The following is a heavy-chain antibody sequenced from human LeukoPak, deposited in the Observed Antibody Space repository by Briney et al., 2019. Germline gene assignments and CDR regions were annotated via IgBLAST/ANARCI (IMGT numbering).Heavy chain of an antibody. Sequence: ASVNVSCKASGYTFTGYYMHWVRQAPGQGLEWMGRINPNSGGTNYAQKFQGRVTMTRDTSISTAYMELSRLRSDDTAVYYCATQGGYSYGQEVYFDYWGQGTLVTVSS. D-gene: IGHD5-18*01. CDR2: INPNSGGT. CDR1: GYTFTGYY. CDR3: ATQGGYSYGQEVYFDY. V-gene: IGHV1-2*06. J-gene: IGHJ4*02.